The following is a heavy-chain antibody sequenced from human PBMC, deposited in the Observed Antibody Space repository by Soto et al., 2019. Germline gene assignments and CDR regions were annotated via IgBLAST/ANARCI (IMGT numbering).Heavy chain of an antibody. J-gene: IGHJ4*02. CDR3: Y. CDR1: GGSFSGYY. D-gene: IGHD3-10*01. V-gene: IGHV4-34*01. Sequence: XASLALTCAVCGGSFSGYYWSWIRQPPGKGLEWIGEINHSVSTNYNPSLKSRVYMELNNLSPDDTAVYYCGRGRSGQIVVFYWGQRTPVTVSS. CDR2: INHSVST.